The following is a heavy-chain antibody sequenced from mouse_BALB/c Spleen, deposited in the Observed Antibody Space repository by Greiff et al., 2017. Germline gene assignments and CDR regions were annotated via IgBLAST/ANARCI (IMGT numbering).Heavy chain of an antibody. CDR1: GFTFSSFG. J-gene: IGHJ4*01. CDR3: ARAAPYAMDY. CDR2: ISSGSSTI. V-gene: IGHV5-17*02. Sequence: EVMLVESGGGLVQPGGSRKLSCAASGFTFSSFGMHWVRQAPEKGLEWVAYISSGSSTIYYADTVKGRFTISRDNPKNTLFLQMTSLRSEDTAMYYCARAAPYAMDYWGQGTSVTVSS.